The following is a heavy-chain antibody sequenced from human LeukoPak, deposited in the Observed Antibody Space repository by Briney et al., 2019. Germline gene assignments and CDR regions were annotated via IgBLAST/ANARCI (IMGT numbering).Heavy chain of an antibody. D-gene: IGHD3-10*01. CDR1: GFTFSSYA. Sequence: GGSLRLSCAASGFTFSSYAMSWVRQAPGKGLEWVSGLSGSASSTYYADSVKGRFSISRDNSVNTLYLEMNSLRADDTAVYYCAKKAGSGTYYYFDYWGQGTLVTVSS. J-gene: IGHJ4*02. V-gene: IGHV3-23*01. CDR3: AKKAGSGTYYYFDY. CDR2: LSGSASST.